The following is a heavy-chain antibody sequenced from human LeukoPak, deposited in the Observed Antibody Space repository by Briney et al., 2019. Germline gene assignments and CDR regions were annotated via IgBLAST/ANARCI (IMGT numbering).Heavy chain of an antibody. CDR3: AREMGWNYGDY. V-gene: IGHV3-66*01. J-gene: IGHJ4*02. CDR1: GFTVSSNY. Sequence: GGSLRLSCAASGFTVSSNYMSWVRQAPGKGLEWVSVIYSGGSTYYADSVKGRFTISRDNFKNTVYLQMNSLRAEDTAVYYCAREMGWNYGDYWGQGTLVTVSS. D-gene: IGHD1-7*01. CDR2: IYSGGST.